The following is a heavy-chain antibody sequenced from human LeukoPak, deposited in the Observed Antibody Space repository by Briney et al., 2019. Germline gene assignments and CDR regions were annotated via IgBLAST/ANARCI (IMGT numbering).Heavy chain of an antibody. CDR3: ARPDFDEMASHPYDL. CDR1: GYSISGGYY. D-gene: IGHD5-24*01. J-gene: IGHJ2*01. CDR2: IYPGGNT. Sequence: PSETLSLTCTVSGYSISGGYYWGWIRQPPGKGLEWIGNIYPGGNTYYNTSLKSRVTISMDTSKNQFFLKLSSVTAADTAVYYCARPDFDEMASHPYDLWGRGTLVTVSS. V-gene: IGHV4-38-2*02.